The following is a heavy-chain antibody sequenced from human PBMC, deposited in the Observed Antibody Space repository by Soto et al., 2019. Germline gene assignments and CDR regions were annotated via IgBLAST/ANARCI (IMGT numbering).Heavy chain of an antibody. D-gene: IGHD5-18*01. CDR2: INLDGSEK. V-gene: IGHV3-7*05. Sequence: EVQLVESGGGLVQPGGSLRLSCAASGFTFRTYWLSWVRQVPGKGLEWVANINLDGSEKNYVDSVKGRFTTFRDNARNSLYLQMSRLRAEDTALYYCARDGSTSWYSYDYHGMDVWGKGTTVTVSS. CDR1: GFTFRTYW. CDR3: ARDGSTSWYSYDYHGMDV. J-gene: IGHJ6*04.